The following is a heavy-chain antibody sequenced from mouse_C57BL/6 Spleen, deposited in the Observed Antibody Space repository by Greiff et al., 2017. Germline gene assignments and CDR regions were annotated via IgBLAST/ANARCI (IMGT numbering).Heavy chain of an antibody. CDR1: GFTFSSYA. CDR3: ARMGGLLWYSMDY. V-gene: IGHV5-4*01. Sequence: VQLKESGGGLVKPGGSLKLSCAASGFTFSSYAMSWVRQTPEKRLEWVATISDGGSYTYYPDNVKGRFTISRDNAKNNLYLQMSHLKSEDTAMYYCARMGGLLWYSMDYWGQGTSVTVSS. J-gene: IGHJ4*01. CDR2: ISDGGSYT. D-gene: IGHD2-1*01.